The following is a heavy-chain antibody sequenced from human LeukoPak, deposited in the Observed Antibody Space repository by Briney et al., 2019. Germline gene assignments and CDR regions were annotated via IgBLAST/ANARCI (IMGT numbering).Heavy chain of an antibody. CDR3: ATIVVVITSQGVVSGY. CDR2: IRYDGSNK. Sequence: GGSLRLSCAASGFTFSSYVMHWVRQAPGKGLEWVAFIRYDGSNKYYSDSVKGRFTISRDNSKNTLYLQMNSLRAEDTAVYYCATIVVVITSQGVVSGYWGQGTLVTVSS. D-gene: IGHD3-22*01. V-gene: IGHV3-30*02. CDR1: GFTFSSYV. J-gene: IGHJ4*02.